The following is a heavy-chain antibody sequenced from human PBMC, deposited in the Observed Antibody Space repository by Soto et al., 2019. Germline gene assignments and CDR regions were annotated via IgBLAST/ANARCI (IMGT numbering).Heavy chain of an antibody. Sequence: EVQLLESGGGLVQPGGSLRLACAASGFTFNNYAMNWVRQAPGRGLEWVSIISPNGDSTYYADSVKGRFTISRDNSQNTGFLQMNSLRAEDPAIYFCAKVRPNGYLRYAPHVWGQGKLVTVSS. CDR1: GFTFNNYA. D-gene: IGHD2-8*01. CDR3: AKVRPNGYLRYAPHV. CDR2: ISPNGDST. V-gene: IGHV3-23*01. J-gene: IGHJ3*01.